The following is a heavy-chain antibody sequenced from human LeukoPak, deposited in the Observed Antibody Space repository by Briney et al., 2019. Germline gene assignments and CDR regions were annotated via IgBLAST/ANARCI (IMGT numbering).Heavy chain of an antibody. Sequence: SETLSLTCTVSGYSISSGYYWGWIRQPPGKGLEWIGNIYHSGSTYYNPSLKSRVTISVDTSKNQFSLKLSSVTAADTAVYYCARFSPRAMGNYLDFWGQGTLVTVSS. V-gene: IGHV4-38-2*02. CDR2: IYHSGST. D-gene: IGHD7-27*01. J-gene: IGHJ4*02. CDR3: ARFSPRAMGNYLDF. CDR1: GYSISSGYY.